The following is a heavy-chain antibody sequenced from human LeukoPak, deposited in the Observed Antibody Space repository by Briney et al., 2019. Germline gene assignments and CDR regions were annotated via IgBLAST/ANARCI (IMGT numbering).Heavy chain of an antibody. Sequence: SETLSLTCTVSGGSISSGGYYWSWIRQPPGKGLEWIGEINHSGSTNYNPSLKSRVTISVDTSKNQFSLKLSSVTAADTAVYYCARGGITIFGVVIIPFDYWGQGTLVTVSS. CDR3: ARGGITIFGVVIIPFDY. D-gene: IGHD3-3*01. CDR1: GGSISSGGYY. CDR2: INHSGST. V-gene: IGHV4-39*07. J-gene: IGHJ4*02.